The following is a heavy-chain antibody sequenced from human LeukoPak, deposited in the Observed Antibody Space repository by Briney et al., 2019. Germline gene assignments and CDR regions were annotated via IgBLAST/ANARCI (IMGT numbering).Heavy chain of an antibody. CDR1: GFTLSTYD. Sequence: GGSLRLSCAASGFTLSTYDMSWVRQVSGKGLEWVSGISGSGDTTSYADSVKGRFTISRDNSKNTLYLQMNSLRAEDTAVYYCARERASIAQNPNFDYWGQGTLVTVSS. D-gene: IGHD6-13*01. J-gene: IGHJ4*02. CDR3: ARERASIAQNPNFDY. CDR2: ISGSGDTT. V-gene: IGHV3-23*01.